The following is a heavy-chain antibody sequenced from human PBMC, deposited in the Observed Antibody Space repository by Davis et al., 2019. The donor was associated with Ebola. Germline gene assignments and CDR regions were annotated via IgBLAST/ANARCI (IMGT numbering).Heavy chain of an antibody. J-gene: IGHJ3*02. Sequence: MPSETLSLTCTVSGGSISSYYWSWIRQPPGKGLEWIGYTYYSGSTNYNPSLKTRVTISVDTSKNQFSLKLSSVTAADTAVYYCARADDSSSSDAFDIWGQGTMVTVSS. CDR1: GGSISSYY. V-gene: IGHV4-59*01. CDR3: ARADDSSSSDAFDI. CDR2: TYYSGST. D-gene: IGHD6-6*01.